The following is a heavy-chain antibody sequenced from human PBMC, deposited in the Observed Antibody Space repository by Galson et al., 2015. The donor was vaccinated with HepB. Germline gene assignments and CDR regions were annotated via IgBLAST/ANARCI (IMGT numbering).Heavy chain of an antibody. CDR2: VSAYNGHT. Sequence: SVKVSCKASGYKFSDYGFTWMRKAPGQGLEWMGWVSAYNGHTKYRENLQGRLTLTTDTSTTTAHMELRSLRPDDTAIYYCARGSIMITFGGVTVVPPPDYVDHWGPGTLVTVSS. CDR3: ARGSIMITFGGVTVVPPPDYVDH. J-gene: IGHJ4*02. D-gene: IGHD3-16*01. V-gene: IGHV1-18*01. CDR1: GYKFSDYG.